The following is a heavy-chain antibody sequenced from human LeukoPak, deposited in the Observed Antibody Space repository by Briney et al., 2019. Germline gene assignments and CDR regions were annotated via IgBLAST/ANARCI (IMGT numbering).Heavy chain of an antibody. CDR3: ARQNYYGSGSYYFDY. J-gene: IGHJ4*02. D-gene: IGHD3-10*01. Sequence: TPSETLSLTCTVSGGSISSYYWSWLRQPPGKGLEWIGYIYYSGSTNYNPSLKSRVTISLDTSKNQFSLKLSSVTAADTAVYYCARQNYYGSGSYYFDYWGQGTLVTVSS. CDR1: GGSISSYY. V-gene: IGHV4-59*08. CDR2: IYYSGST.